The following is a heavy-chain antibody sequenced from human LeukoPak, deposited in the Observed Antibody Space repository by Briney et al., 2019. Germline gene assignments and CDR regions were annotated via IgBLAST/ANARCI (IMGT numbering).Heavy chain of an antibody. Sequence: ASVKVSCKVSGYTLTELSMHWVRQAPGKGLEWMGGFDPEDGETIYAQKFQGRVTMTEDTSTDTAYMELSSLRSEDTAGYYCATDRTYYYRSGSYMHYCGQGTLVTVSS. CDR1: GYTLTELS. D-gene: IGHD3-10*01. V-gene: IGHV1-24*01. J-gene: IGHJ4*02. CDR2: FDPEDGET. CDR3: ATDRTYYYRSGSYMHY.